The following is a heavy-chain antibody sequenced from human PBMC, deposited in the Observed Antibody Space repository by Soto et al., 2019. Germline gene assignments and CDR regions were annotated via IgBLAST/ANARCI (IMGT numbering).Heavy chain of an antibody. CDR2: IYYSGST. D-gene: IGHD2-21*02. V-gene: IGHV4-59*01. CDR3: ARDDFMGAFDI. J-gene: IGHJ3*02. CDR1: GGSISSYY. Sequence: SETLSLTCTVSGGSISSYYWSWIRQPPGKGLEWIGYIYYSGSTNYNPSLKSRVTISVDTSKNQFSLKLSSVTAADTAVYYCARDDFMGAFDIWGQGTMVTVSS.